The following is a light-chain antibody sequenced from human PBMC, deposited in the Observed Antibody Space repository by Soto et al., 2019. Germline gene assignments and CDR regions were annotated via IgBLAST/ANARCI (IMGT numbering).Light chain of an antibody. CDR3: QKYNGAPPLFT. Sequence: DIQMTPSPSSLYASVGDRVTITCRASHDINNSLAWYQQKPGQVPKLVIFAASTLQSGVPSRFSGSGSGTDFTLTINSLQPEDVATYYCQKYNGAPPLFTFGPGTKVDIK. V-gene: IGKV1-27*01. J-gene: IGKJ3*01. CDR2: AAS. CDR1: HDINNS.